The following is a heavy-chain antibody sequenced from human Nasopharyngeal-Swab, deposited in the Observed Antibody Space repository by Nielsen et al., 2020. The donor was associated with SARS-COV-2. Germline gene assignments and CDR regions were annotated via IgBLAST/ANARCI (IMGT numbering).Heavy chain of an antibody. CDR1: GFTFSSYG. CDR3: ARDIPFAVTGTTPPDAFDI. V-gene: IGHV3-33*01. Sequence: GESLKISCAASGFTFSSYGMHWVRQAPGKGLEWVAVIWYDGSNKYYADSVKGRFTISRDNSKNKLYLQMNSLRAEDTAVYYCARDIPFAVTGTTPPDAFDIWVQGTMVTVSS. CDR2: IWYDGSNK. J-gene: IGHJ3*02. D-gene: IGHD1-7*01.